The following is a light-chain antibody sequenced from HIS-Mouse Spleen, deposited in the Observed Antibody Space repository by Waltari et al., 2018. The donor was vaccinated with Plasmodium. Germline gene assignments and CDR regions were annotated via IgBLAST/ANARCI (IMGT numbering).Light chain of an antibody. J-gene: IGLJ2*01. Sequence: QSALTPPASVSGSPGQSHTIPCTGTRSDVGSYNLVSWYQQHPGKAPKLMIYEGSKRPSGVSNRFSGSKSGNTASLTISGLQAEDEADYYCCSYAGSSTFVVFGGGTKLTVL. V-gene: IGLV2-23*03. CDR3: CSYAGSSTFVV. CDR1: RSDVGSYNL. CDR2: EGS.